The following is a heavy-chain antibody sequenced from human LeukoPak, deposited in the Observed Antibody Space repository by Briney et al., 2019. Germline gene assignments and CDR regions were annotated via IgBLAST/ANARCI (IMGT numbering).Heavy chain of an antibody. CDR3: ARGDAADVDAFDI. D-gene: IGHD2-21*02. V-gene: IGHV4-59*01. CDR2: IYYSGST. CDR1: VTSIKTYY. J-gene: IGHJ3*02. Sequence: SETLSLTCNVSVTSIKTYYWSWIRQPPGKGLEGIGYIYYSGSTNYNPSLKSRVTISVDTSKNQFSLKLSSVTAADTAVYYCARGDAADVDAFDIWGQGTMVTVSS.